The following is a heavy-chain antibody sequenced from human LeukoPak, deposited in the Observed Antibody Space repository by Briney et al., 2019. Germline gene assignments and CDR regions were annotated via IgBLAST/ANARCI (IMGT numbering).Heavy chain of an antibody. CDR3: ARDATTQVGYVYMDV. Sequence: PGGSLRLSCAASGFTFSSYSMNWARQAPGKGLEWVSHISTSGSIIHYADSVEGRFTISRDNAKNSLYLQMNSLRAEDTALYYCARDATTQVGYVYMDVWGKGTTVTISS. CDR2: ISTSGSII. D-gene: IGHD5-18*01. V-gene: IGHV3-48*04. CDR1: GFTFSSYS. J-gene: IGHJ6*03.